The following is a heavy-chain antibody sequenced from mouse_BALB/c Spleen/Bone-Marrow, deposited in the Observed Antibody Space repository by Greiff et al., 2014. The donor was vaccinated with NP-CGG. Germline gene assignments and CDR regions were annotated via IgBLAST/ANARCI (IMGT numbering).Heavy chain of an antibody. CDR1: GFNXKXTY. CDR2: IDPANDNT. CDR3: TRDDYYGYFDY. V-gene: IGHV14-3*02. J-gene: IGHJ2*01. Sequence: VQLQQSGAELVKPGASVKLSCTASGFNXKXTYMHXXXXXXXXXXXWIGRIDPANDNTKYDPKFQGKATITADTSSNKAYLHLSSLTSEDTAVYYCTRDDYYGYFDYWGQGTTLTVSS. D-gene: IGHD1-1*01.